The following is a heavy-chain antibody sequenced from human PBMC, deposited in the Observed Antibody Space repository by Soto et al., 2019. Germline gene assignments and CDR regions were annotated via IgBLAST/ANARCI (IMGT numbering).Heavy chain of an antibody. J-gene: IGHJ4*02. Sequence: QVQLVQSGAEVKKPGASVKVSCKASGYTLSDANINWVRQAPGQGPEWMGIINPRADSTNYAQKFQGRVTLTRDTSTSTVYMELSSLRSEDTAVYYCASDRRAGGDYWGQGTLVTVSS. D-gene: IGHD1-26*01. CDR1: GYTLSDAN. CDR3: ASDRRAGGDY. CDR2: INPRADST. V-gene: IGHV1-46*01.